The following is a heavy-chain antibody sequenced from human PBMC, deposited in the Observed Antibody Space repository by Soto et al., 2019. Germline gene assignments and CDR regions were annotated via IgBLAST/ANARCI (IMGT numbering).Heavy chain of an antibody. J-gene: IGHJ3*02. D-gene: IGHD6-13*01. CDR3: AKVSSSGWYDAFDI. V-gene: IGHV3-23*01. CDR1: GFAFSSYG. CDR2: ISGSGANT. Sequence: PGGSLRLSCAASGFAFSSYGMSWVRQAPGKGLEWVSGISGSGANTYYAASVKGRFTISRDNSEHTLFLQMNSLRDKDTAVYLCAKVSSSGWYDAFDIWGQGTLVTVSS.